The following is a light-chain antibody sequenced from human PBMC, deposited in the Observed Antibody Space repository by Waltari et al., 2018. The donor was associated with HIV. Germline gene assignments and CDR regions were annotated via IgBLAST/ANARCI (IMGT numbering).Light chain of an antibody. Sequence: QSVLTQPPSASGTPGQRVTISCSGSSSNIGSNSVYWYQQLPGTAPKLLISRNNQRPCGVPDRFSGSMSGTSASLAISGLRSEDEAHYYCAAWDDSLSGRVFGEGTKLTVL. CDR1: SSNIGSNS. J-gene: IGLJ3*02. CDR2: RNN. V-gene: IGLV1-47*01. CDR3: AAWDDSLSGRV.